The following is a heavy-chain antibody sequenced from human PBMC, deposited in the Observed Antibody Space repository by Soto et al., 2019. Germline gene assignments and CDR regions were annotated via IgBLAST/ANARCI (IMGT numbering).Heavy chain of an antibody. V-gene: IGHV4-59*01. CDR2: IYYSGST. Sequence: SETLSLTCTVSGGSISSYYWSWIRQPPGKGLEWIGYIYYSGSTNYNPSLKSRVTISVDTSKNQFSLKLSSVTAADTAVYYCARETAARPPYFDYWGQGTLVTVSS. CDR3: ARETAARPPYFDY. D-gene: IGHD6-6*01. J-gene: IGHJ4*02. CDR1: GGSISSYY.